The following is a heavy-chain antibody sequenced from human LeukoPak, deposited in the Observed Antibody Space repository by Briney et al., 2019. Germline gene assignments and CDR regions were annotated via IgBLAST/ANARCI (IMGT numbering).Heavy chain of an antibody. CDR1: GGSISSGGYY. V-gene: IGHV4-39*07. D-gene: IGHD3-22*01. CDR3: ARYRYYDSSGYYWDYFDY. J-gene: IGHJ4*02. CDR2: INHSGST. Sequence: SETLSLTCTVSGGSISSGGYYWSWIRQPPGKGLEWIGEINHSGSTNYNPSLKSRVTISVDTSKNQFSLKLSSVTAADTAVYYCARYRYYDSSGYYWDYFDYWGQGTLVTVSS.